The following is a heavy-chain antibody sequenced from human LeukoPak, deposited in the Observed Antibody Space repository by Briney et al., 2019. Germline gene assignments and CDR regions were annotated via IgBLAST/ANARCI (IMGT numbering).Heavy chain of an antibody. CDR1: GFTFSSYA. CDR3: ARVDYGGNSDWFDR. D-gene: IGHD4-23*01. J-gene: IGHJ5*02. CDR2: ISGSGGSK. Sequence: GGSLRLSCAASGFTFSSYAMSWVRQAPGKGLEWVSTISGSGGSKYYADSVKGRFTISRDNSKNSLYLQMNSLRAEDTAVYYCARVDYGGNSDWFDRWGQGTLVTVSS. V-gene: IGHV3-23*01.